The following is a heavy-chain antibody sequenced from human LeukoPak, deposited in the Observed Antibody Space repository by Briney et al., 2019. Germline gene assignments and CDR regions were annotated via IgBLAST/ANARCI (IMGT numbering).Heavy chain of an antibody. CDR3: DGYYYDSSGYRIDY. J-gene: IGHJ4*02. Sequence: SETLSLTCTVSGGSISSSSYHWGWIRQPPGKGLEWIGSIYYSGSTYYNPSLKSRVTISVDTSKNQFSLKLSSVTAADTAVYYCDGYYYDSSGYRIDYWGQGTLVTVSS. CDR2: IYYSGST. D-gene: IGHD3-22*01. V-gene: IGHV4-39*01. CDR1: GGSISSSSYH.